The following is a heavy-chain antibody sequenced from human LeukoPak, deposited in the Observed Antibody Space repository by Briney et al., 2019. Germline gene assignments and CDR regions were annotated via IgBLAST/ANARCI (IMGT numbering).Heavy chain of an antibody. V-gene: IGHV3-9*03. J-gene: IGHJ4*02. D-gene: IGHD6-19*01. CDR2: ISWNSGSI. CDR3: AKGRNSAVAGLFDY. Sequence: GGSLRLSCAASGFTFDDYAMHWVRRAPGKGLEWVSGISWNSGSIGYADSVKGRFTISRDNGKNSLYLQMNSLRAEDMALYYCAKGRNSAVAGLFDYWGQGTLVTVSS. CDR1: GFTFDDYA.